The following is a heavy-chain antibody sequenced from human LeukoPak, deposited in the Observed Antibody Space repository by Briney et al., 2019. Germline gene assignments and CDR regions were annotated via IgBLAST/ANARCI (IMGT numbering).Heavy chain of an antibody. CDR1: GFTFSSYS. D-gene: IGHD6-19*01. V-gene: IGHV3-48*04. Sequence: GGSLRLSCAASGFTFSSYSMNWVRQAPGKGLEWVSYITDDSTTMYYADSVKGRFTISRDNAKNSLYLQMNSLRAEDTAVYYCVARGGWARFDYWGQGTLVTVSS. J-gene: IGHJ4*02. CDR2: ITDDSTTM. CDR3: VARGGWARFDY.